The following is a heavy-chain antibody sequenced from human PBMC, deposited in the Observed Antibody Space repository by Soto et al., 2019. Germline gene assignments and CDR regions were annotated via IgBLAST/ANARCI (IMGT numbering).Heavy chain of an antibody. CDR1: GYTFTGYY. Sequence: GASVKVSCKASGYTFTGYYMHWVRQAPGQGLEWMGWINPNSGGTNYAQKFQGWVTISVDASKNQFSLKLSSVTAADSAVYYCAALLGHCTGGTCFFRWFDPWGQGTLVTVSS. V-gene: IGHV1-2*04. CDR2: INPNSGGT. J-gene: IGHJ5*02. CDR3: AALLGHCTGGTCFFRWFDP. D-gene: IGHD2-8*02.